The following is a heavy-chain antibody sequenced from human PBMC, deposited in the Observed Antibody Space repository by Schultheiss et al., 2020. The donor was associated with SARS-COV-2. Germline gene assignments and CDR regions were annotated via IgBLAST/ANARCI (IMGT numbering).Heavy chain of an antibody. J-gene: IGHJ6*02. CDR1: GFTFSSYS. V-gene: IGHV3-23*01. Sequence: GGSLRLSCAASGFTFSSYSMNWVRQAPGKGLEWVSAISGSGGSTYYADSVKGRFTISRDNSKNTLYLQMNSLRAEDTAVYYCARGRPLVVVAAQPEYGMDVWGQGTTVTVSS. D-gene: IGHD2-15*01. CDR2: ISGSGGST. CDR3: ARGRPLVVVAAQPEYGMDV.